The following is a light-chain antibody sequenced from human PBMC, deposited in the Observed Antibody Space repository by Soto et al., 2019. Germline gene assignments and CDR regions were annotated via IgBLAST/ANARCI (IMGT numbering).Light chain of an antibody. V-gene: IGKV2-30*01. Sequence: EVVMTQSPLSLPATLGQPASISCRSSQSLVYSDGDTYLNWFQQRPGHSPRRLICKVSNRDSGVPDRFSGSGSGTAFTLKISRVEAEDVGVYYCMQGTHWPPITFGQGTRLEIK. CDR3: MQGTHWPPIT. J-gene: IGKJ5*01. CDR1: QSLVYSDGDTY. CDR2: KVS.